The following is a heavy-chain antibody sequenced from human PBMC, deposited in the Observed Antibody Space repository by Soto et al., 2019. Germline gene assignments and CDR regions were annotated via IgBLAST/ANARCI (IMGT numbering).Heavy chain of an antibody. V-gene: IGHV6-1*01. CDR2: TYYRSKWYN. Sequence: SQTLSLTCAISGDSVSSNSAAWNWIRQSPSRGLEWLGRTYYRSKWYNDYAVSVKSRITINPDTSKNQFSLKLSSVTAADTAVYYCASNRRSWIQGHFDYWGQGTLVTVSS. CDR1: GDSVSSNSAA. J-gene: IGHJ4*02. D-gene: IGHD5-18*01. CDR3: ASNRRSWIQGHFDY.